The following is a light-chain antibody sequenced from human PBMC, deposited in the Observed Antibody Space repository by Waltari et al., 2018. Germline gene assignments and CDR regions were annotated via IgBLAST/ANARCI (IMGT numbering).Light chain of an antibody. CDR1: QRVSTN. J-gene: IGKJ1*01. V-gene: IGKV3-15*01. Sequence: EIVMTQSPVTLSVSPGERGTLSCWASQRVSTNLAWYQQKPGQTPRLLMYAASTRAPGIPTRFSGSEYGTEFTLTISGLQSEDSAVYFCQHYSYGPPWTFGQGTKVEIK. CDR3: QHYSYGPPWT. CDR2: AAS.